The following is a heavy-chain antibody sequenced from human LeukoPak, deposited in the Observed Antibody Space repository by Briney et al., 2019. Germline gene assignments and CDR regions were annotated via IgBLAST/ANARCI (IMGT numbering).Heavy chain of an antibody. CDR1: GFTFSTYS. Sequence: PGGSLRLSCAASGFTFSTYSMNWVRQAPGKGLEWFSSISSSSGYIYYADSVKGRFTISRDNAKNSLYLQMNSLRAEDTAVYYCARGNSVAGTDISYWGQGTLVTVSS. V-gene: IGHV3-21*01. CDR2: ISSSSGYI. D-gene: IGHD6-19*01. J-gene: IGHJ4*02. CDR3: ARGNSVAGTDISY.